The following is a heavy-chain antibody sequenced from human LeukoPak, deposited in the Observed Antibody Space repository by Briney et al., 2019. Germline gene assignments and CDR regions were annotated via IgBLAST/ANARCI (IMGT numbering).Heavy chain of an antibody. D-gene: IGHD5-18*01. CDR2: ISGSGGST. V-gene: IGHV3-23*01. Sequence: GGSLRLSCVVSGFTFNSCWMSWVRQAPGKGLEWVSAISGSGGSTYYADSVKGRFTISRDNSKNTLYLQMNSLRAEDTAVYYCAKYGLGSGIQVWGDFGMDVWGQGTTVTVSS. CDR1: GFTFNSCW. J-gene: IGHJ6*02. CDR3: AKYGLGSGIQVWGDFGMDV.